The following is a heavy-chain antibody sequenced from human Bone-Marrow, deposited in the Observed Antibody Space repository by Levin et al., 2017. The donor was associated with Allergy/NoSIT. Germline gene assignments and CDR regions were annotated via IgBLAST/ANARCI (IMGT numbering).Heavy chain of an antibody. D-gene: IGHD2-21*02. CDR2: IVVGTGLI. CDR1: GFTFTSTS. J-gene: IGHJ4*02. CDR3: AADTCAGDCFGYQDF. Sequence: ASVKVSCEASGFTFTSTSVQWVRQARGQRLEWIGWIVVGTGLINYGQEFQDRVTIMRDMSRSTVYMELSGLRSEDTAIYYCAADTCAGDCFGYQDFWGQGSLVTVSS. V-gene: IGHV1-58*01.